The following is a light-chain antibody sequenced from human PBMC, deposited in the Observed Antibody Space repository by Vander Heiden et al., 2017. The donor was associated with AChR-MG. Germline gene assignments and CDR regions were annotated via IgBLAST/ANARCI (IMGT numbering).Light chain of an antibody. CDR1: QSVSSSY. V-gene: IGKV3-20*01. CDR3: QQYGSSRT. J-gene: IGKJ2*01. Sequence: EIVLTQSPGTLSLSPVERATLSCRASQSVSSSYLAWDQQKPGQAPRRLIYGASSRATGIPDRFSGSGSGTDFTLTISRLEPEDFAVYYCQQYGSSRTFGQGTKLEIK. CDR2: GAS.